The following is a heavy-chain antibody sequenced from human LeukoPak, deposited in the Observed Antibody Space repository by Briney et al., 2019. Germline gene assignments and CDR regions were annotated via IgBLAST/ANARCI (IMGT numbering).Heavy chain of an antibody. CDR3: FTGRSFDY. J-gene: IGHJ4*02. V-gene: IGHV3-64D*06. Sequence: GGSLRLSCSASGFTFSTYAMHWVRQAPGKRLEYVSAITTNGNLDYADYVKGRFTISRDNSKNTLYLQMNSLRTEDTAVYYCFTGRSFDYWGQGTLVTVSS. CDR1: GFTFSTYA. D-gene: IGHD3-16*01. CDR2: ITTNGNL.